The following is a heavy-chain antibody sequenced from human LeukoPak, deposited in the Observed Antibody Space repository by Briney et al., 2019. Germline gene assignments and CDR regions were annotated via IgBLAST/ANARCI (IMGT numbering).Heavy chain of an antibody. CDR1: GFSFKNVW. CDR2: IRPDGSHI. Sequence: GGSLRLSCAASGFSFKNVWMSWVRQAPGKGLEWVAVIRPDGSHISYVDPVKGRFTISRDNSNNMLYLQMSSLRAEDTALYYCLREVDWKYAFDYWGRGTLVTVSS. J-gene: IGHJ4*02. V-gene: IGHV3-33*08. CDR3: LREVDWKYAFDY. D-gene: IGHD1-7*01.